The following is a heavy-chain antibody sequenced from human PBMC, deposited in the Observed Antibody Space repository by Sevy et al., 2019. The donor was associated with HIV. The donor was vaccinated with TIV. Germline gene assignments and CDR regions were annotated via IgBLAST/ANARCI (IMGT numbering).Heavy chain of an antibody. D-gene: IGHD3-22*01. CDR3: AGDLPSAVINPFCYYGLEV. CDR2: ITYDGGCK. CDR1: GFTFSIYA. Sequence: GGSLRLSCAASGFTFSIYAMHWVRQAPDKGLEWVAAITYDGGCKYFADSVKGRVTISRDNSTNTLNLQMNSLRPEDTAVYYDAGDLPSAVINPFCYYGLEVWGQGTTVTVSS. V-gene: IGHV3-30*04. J-gene: IGHJ6*02.